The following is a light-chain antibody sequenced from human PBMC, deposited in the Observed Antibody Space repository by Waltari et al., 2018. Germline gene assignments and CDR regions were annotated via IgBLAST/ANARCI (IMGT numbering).Light chain of an antibody. CDR2: WAS. V-gene: IGKV4-1*01. J-gene: IGKJ4*01. Sequence: DIVMTQSPDSLAVSLGERATIDCKSSQSILYSSNNKNYLAWYQRKPGQPPKLLIYWASTRESGVPDRFSGSGSGTDFTLTISSLHAEDVAVYYCQQYYSTPPSFGGGTKVEIK. CDR3: QQYYSTPPS. CDR1: QSILYSSNNKNY.